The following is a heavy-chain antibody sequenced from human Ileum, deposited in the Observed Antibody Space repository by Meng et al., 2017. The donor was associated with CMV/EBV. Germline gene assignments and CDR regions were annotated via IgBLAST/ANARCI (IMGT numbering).Heavy chain of an antibody. CDR2: VHNNGGT. CDR1: GASFNNDNGY. J-gene: IGHJ4*02. D-gene: IGHD3-10*01. CDR3: AKDLPRGPSDY. V-gene: IGHV4-39*07. Sequence: QLQRQESGPGLVKPSETLSLICTVSGASFNNDNGYWAWIRQSPGKGLEWIGSVHNNGGTYHNPSLRSRVTISVDTSKHQFSLRMNSVTAADTAIYYCAKDLPRGPSDYWSQGTLVTVSS.